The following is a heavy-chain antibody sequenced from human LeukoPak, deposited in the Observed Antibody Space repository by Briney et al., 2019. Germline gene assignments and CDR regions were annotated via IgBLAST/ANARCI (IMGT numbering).Heavy chain of an antibody. CDR3: AREAKGIAAAGPLDY. Sequence: GGSLRLSCAASGFPFSSYGMHWVRQAPGKGLEWVAVIWYDGSDKYYADSVKGRFTISRDNSKNTLYLQLNSLRAEDTAVYYCAREAKGIAAAGPLDYWGQGTLVTVSS. D-gene: IGHD6-13*01. J-gene: IGHJ4*02. CDR2: IWYDGSDK. V-gene: IGHV3-33*01. CDR1: GFPFSSYG.